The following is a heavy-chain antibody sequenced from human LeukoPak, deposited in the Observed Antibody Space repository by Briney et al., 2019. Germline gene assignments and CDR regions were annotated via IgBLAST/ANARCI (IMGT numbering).Heavy chain of an antibody. D-gene: IGHD4-17*01. CDR3: ARDLDYGDNY. V-gene: IGHV3-21*01. CDR2: ISSSSSYI. Sequence: GGSLRLFCAASGFTFSSYSMNWVREAPGKGLEWVSSISSSSSYIYYADSVKGRFTISRDNAKNSLYLQMNSLRAEDTAVYYCARDLDYGDNYWGQGTLVTVSS. J-gene: IGHJ4*02. CDR1: GFTFSSYS.